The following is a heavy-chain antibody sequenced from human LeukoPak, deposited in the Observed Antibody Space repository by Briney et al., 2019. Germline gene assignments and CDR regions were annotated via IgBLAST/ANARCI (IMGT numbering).Heavy chain of an antibody. D-gene: IGHD3-10*01. CDR3: ANDLGLLWFGTFDY. J-gene: IGHJ4*02. CDR1: GFTFSTYA. CDR2: MTGSGGST. Sequence: GGSLRLSCAASGFTFSTYAMSWVRQAPGKGLEWVATMTGSGGSTFYGDSVKGRFTIARDNSNNMLYLQMNSLRAEDTAVYYCANDLGLLWFGTFDYWGQGILVTVSS. V-gene: IGHV3-23*01.